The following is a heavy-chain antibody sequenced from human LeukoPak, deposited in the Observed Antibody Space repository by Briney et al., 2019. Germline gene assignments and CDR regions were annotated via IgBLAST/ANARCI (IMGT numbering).Heavy chain of an antibody. CDR1: GYTFTGYY. CDR3: ARVSGDYGGQHVDY. J-gene: IGHJ4*02. Sequence: ASVKVSCKASGYTFTGYYLHWVRQAPGQGLEWMGWINPNSGGTNYAQKFQGRVTMTRDTSISTAYMELSRLRSDDTALYYCARVSGDYGGQHVDYWGQGTLVTVSS. CDR2: INPNSGGT. D-gene: IGHD4-23*01. V-gene: IGHV1-2*02.